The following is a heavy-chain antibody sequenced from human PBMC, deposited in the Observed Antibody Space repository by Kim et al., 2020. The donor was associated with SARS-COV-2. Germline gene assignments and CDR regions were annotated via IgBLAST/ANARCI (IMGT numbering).Heavy chain of an antibody. CDR3: TTKQF. J-gene: IGHJ4*02. D-gene: IGHD6-19*01. CDR2: TEGGPM. V-gene: IGHV3-15*01. Sequence: TEGGPMDYAAPVKGRFTLSTDDSKNTLYLQMNSRKTEDTAVYYCTTKQFWGQGTLVTVSS.